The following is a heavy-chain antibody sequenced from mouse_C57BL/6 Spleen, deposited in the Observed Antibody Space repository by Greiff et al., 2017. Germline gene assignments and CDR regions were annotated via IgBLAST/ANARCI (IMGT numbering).Heavy chain of an antibody. CDR1: GFTFSDYG. CDR2: ISSGSSTI. V-gene: IGHV5-17*01. J-gene: IGHJ4*01. CDR3: ARDHYGRYAMDY. D-gene: IGHD1-1*01. Sequence: EVHLVESGGGLVKPGGSLKLSCAASGFTFSDYGMHWVRQAPEKGLEWVAYISSGSSTIYYADTVKGRFTISRDNAKNTLFLQMTSLRSEDTAMYYCARDHYGRYAMDYWGQGTSGTVSS.